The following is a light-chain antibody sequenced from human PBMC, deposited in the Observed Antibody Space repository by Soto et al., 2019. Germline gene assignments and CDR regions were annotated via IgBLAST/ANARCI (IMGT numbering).Light chain of an antibody. V-gene: IGKV4-1*01. CDR2: WAS. CDR1: QSVFYRSINNNF. CDR3: QQYYSNPPT. Sequence: DIVMTQSPDSLAVSLGERATINCKSSQSVFYRSINNNFLAWYQQKPGQPPKLLIYWASTRKSGVPDRFSASGSGADFTLTISSLQAEDVAIYYCQQYYSNPPTFGGGTKVEIK. J-gene: IGKJ4*01.